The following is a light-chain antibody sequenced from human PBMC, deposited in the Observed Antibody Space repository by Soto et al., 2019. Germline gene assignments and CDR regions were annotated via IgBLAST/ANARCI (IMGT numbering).Light chain of an antibody. CDR1: SSDVGGYNF. CDR3: CSYAGSYTVV. J-gene: IGLJ3*02. Sequence: QSALTQPRSVSGSPGQSVTISCTGTSSDVGGYNFVSWYQHYPGKAPNLIIYDVTKRPSGVPDRFSGSKSGNTASLTISGLQAEDEADYYCCSYAGSYTVVFGGGTKLTVL. V-gene: IGLV2-11*01. CDR2: DVT.